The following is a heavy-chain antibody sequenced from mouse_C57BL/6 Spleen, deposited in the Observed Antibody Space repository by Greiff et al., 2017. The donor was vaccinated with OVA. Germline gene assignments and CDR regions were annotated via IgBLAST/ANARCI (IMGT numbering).Heavy chain of an antibody. Sequence: VQGVESGAELVKPGASVKISCKASGYAFSSYWMNWVKQRPGKGLEWIGQIYPGDGDTNYNGKFKGKATLTADKSSSTAYMQLSSLTSEDSAVYFCARETAQASYAMDYWGQGTSVTVSS. CDR2: IYPGDGDT. D-gene: IGHD3-2*02. CDR1: GYAFSSYW. V-gene: IGHV1-80*01. J-gene: IGHJ4*01. CDR3: ARETAQASYAMDY.